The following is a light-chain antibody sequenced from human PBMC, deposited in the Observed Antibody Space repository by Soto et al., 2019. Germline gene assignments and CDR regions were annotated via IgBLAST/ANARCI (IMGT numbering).Light chain of an antibody. CDR2: AAS. Sequence: DIQMTQSPFFVSASVGGRVTITCRASQDISSWLAWYQQKPGKAPKLLIYAASSLQGGVPSRFSGSGSGTDFTLTISSLQAEDSATYYCQQTTSFPRTFGQGAKV. CDR3: QQTTSFPRT. V-gene: IGKV1-12*01. CDR1: QDISSW. J-gene: IGKJ1*01.